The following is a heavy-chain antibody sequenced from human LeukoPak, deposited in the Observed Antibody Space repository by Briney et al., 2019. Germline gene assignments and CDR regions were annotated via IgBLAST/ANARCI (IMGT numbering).Heavy chain of an antibody. CDR2: IYYSGST. V-gene: IGHV4-59*01. Sequence: PSETLSLTCTVSGGSISSYYWSWIRQPPGKGLEWIGYIYYSGSTNYNPSLKSRVTISVDTSKNQFSLKLSSVTAADTAVYYCARVGVPTGFDYWGQGTLVTVSS. J-gene: IGHJ4*02. D-gene: IGHD2-2*01. CDR1: GGSISSYY. CDR3: ARVGVPTGFDY.